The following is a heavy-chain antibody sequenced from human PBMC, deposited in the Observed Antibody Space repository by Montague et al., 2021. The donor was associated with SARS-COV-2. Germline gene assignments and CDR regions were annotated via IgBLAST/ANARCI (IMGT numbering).Heavy chain of an antibody. Sequence: SETLSLTCTVSGGSIIISIYYCAWIRQPPRKGLEWIGSIYYRESTYYNPSLKSRVFISVDTSKNQLSLTLTSVTAADTAVYYCATQEDPSGWIPGPFDFWGQGTLLRVPS. CDR3: ATQEDPSGWIPGPFDF. D-gene: IGHD6-19*01. V-gene: IGHV4-39*01. CDR2: IYYREST. J-gene: IGHJ4*02. CDR1: GGSIIISIYY.